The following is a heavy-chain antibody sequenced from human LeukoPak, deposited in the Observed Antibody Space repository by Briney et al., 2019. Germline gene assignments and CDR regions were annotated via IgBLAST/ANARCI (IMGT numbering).Heavy chain of an antibody. Sequence: SETLSLTCAVYGESFSGYYWSWIRQPPGKGLEWIGEINHSGSTNYNPSLKSRVTISVDTSKNQYSLKLSSVTAADTAVYYCARFGAQGSGYFDYWGQGTLVTVSS. V-gene: IGHV4-34*01. D-gene: IGHD3-22*01. CDR1: GESFSGYY. CDR2: INHSGST. J-gene: IGHJ4*02. CDR3: ARFGAQGSGYFDY.